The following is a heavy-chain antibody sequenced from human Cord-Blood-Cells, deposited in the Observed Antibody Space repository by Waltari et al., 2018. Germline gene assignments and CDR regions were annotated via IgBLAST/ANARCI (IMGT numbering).Heavy chain of an antibody. CDR3: ARALEYGSGSYLVAFDI. CDR2: IIPIFGTA. D-gene: IGHD3-10*01. V-gene: IGHV1-69*01. Sequence: QVQLVQSGAAVKKPGSQVKVSCKASGGTFSSYAISWVRPAPGQGLEWMGGIIPIFGTANYAQKFQGRVTITADESTSTAYMELSSLRSEDTAVYYCARALEYGSGSYLVAFDIWGQGTMVTVSS. CDR1: GGTFSSYA. J-gene: IGHJ3*02.